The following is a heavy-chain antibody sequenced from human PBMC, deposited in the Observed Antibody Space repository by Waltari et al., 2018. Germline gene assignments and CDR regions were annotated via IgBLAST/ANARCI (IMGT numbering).Heavy chain of an antibody. CDR3: ASFSTEYSTNVDY. Sequence: QVQLVESGGGVVQPGRSLRLSCAASGFTFSSYAMHWVRQAPGKGLGWVAVISYDGSNKYDADSVKGRFTISRDNSKNTLYLQMNSLRAEDTAVYYCASFSTEYSTNVDYWGQGTLVTVSS. J-gene: IGHJ4*02. CDR1: GFTFSSYA. V-gene: IGHV3-30-3*01. CDR2: ISYDGSNK. D-gene: IGHD6-6*01.